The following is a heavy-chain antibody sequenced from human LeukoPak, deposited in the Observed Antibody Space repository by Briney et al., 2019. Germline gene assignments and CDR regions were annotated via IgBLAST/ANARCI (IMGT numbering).Heavy chain of an antibody. D-gene: IGHD1-14*01. CDR2: IYSDGST. J-gene: IGHJ3*02. V-gene: IGHV3-66*01. Sequence: GGSLRLSCAASGFTVRSNHMTWVRQAPGKGLEWVSGIYSDGSTYYADSVKGRFTISRDNSKNTLHLQMNSLRAEDTAVYYCARANPGDGFDIWGQGTMVNVSP. CDR1: GFTVRSNH. CDR3: ARANPGDGFDI.